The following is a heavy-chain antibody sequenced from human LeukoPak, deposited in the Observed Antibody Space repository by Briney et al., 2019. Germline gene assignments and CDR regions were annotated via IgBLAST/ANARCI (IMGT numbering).Heavy chain of an antibody. Sequence: GGSLRLSCAASGFTFSSYGMHWVRQAPGKGLEWVAVISYDGSNKYYADSVKGQFTISRDNSKNTLYLQMNSLRAEDTAVYYCAKGATLYCSGGSRHYNWFDPWGQGTLVTVSS. CDR3: AKGATLYCSGGSRHYNWFDP. CDR1: GFTFSSYG. J-gene: IGHJ5*02. D-gene: IGHD2-15*01. V-gene: IGHV3-30*18. CDR2: ISYDGSNK.